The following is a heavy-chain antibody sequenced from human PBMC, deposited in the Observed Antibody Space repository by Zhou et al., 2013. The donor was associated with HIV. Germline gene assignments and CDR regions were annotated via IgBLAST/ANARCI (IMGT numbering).Heavy chain of an antibody. V-gene: IGHV1-69*12. D-gene: IGHD6-6*01. Sequence: QVQLVQSGAEVKKPGSSVKVSCKASGGTFSSYAISWVRQAPGQGLEWMGGIIPIFGTANYAQKFQGRVTITADESTSTAYMELSSLRSEDTAVYYCARDWFEYSSSSDYYYYYMDVWGKGTTVTVSS. CDR1: GGTFSSYA. CDR3: ARDWFEYSSSSDYYYYYMDV. J-gene: IGHJ6*03. CDR2: IIPIFGTA.